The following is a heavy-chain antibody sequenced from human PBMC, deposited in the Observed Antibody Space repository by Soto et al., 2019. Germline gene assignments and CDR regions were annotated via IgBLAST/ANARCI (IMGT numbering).Heavy chain of an antibody. V-gene: IGHV4-34*02. Sequence: QVQLQQWGAGLLKPSETLSLTCAVYGGSFSGYQWSWIRQTPGKGLEWIGGINDSGDINYNPSLKSRVPILVDAAKKQISLKLSSVTAADTAVYFCARGLILWFGDLSRRGGYYYYMVFWGKGTTVTVSS. CDR1: GGSFSGYQ. CDR3: ARGLILWFGDLSRRGGYYYYMVF. D-gene: IGHD3-10*01. CDR2: INDSGDI. J-gene: IGHJ6*03.